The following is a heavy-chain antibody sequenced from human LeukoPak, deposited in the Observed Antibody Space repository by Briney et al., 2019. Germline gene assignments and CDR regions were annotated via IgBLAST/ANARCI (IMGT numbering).Heavy chain of an antibody. D-gene: IGHD3-10*01. Sequence: PSETLSLTCAVYGGSFSGYYWNWIRQPPGKGLEWIGEINHSGSTYYNPSLKSRVTISVDTSKNQFSLKLSSVTAADTAVYYCARVCRIGLLWFGEFGDKYNWFDPWGQGTLVTVSS. V-gene: IGHV4-34*01. CDR3: ARVCRIGLLWFGEFGDKYNWFDP. CDR2: INHSGST. J-gene: IGHJ5*02. CDR1: GGSFSGYY.